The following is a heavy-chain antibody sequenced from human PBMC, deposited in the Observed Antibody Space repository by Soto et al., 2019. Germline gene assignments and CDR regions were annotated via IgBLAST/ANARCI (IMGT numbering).Heavy chain of an antibody. V-gene: IGHV4-39*07. CDR1: GGSISSSSYY. D-gene: IGHD2-15*01. Sequence: PSETLSLTCTVSGGSISSSSYYWGWVRQPPGKGLEWIGSIYYSGSTYYNPSLKSRVTISVDKSKNQFSLKLSSVTAADTAVYYCARDPLGVVVAATWSWFDPWGQGTLVTVSS. J-gene: IGHJ5*02. CDR3: ARDPLGVVVAATWSWFDP. CDR2: IYYSGST.